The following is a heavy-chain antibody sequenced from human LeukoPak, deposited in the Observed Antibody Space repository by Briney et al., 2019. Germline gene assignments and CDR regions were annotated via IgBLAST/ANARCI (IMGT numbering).Heavy chain of an antibody. V-gene: IGHV3-74*01. CDR1: GFTFSNYW. CDR3: AKDLHYGSADY. Sequence: GGSLRLSCAASGFTFSNYWMHWVRQDPGKGLVWVSFINPDGSTTNYADSVKGRFTISRDNAKSALYLQMNSLRAEDAAVYYCAKDLHYGSADYWGQGTLVTVSS. J-gene: IGHJ4*02. D-gene: IGHD3-10*01. CDR2: INPDGSTT.